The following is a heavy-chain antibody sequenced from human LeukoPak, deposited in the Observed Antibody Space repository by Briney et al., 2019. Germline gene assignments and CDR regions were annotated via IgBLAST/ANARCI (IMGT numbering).Heavy chain of an antibody. CDR2: IYYSGST. D-gene: IGHD6-13*01. J-gene: IGHJ5*02. CDR1: RGSISSYY. V-gene: IGHV4-59*01. CDR3: ARVAAAGGYNWFDP. Sequence: SETLSLTCTVSRGSISSYYWSWIRQPPGKGLEWIGYIYYSGSTNYNPSLKSRVTISVDTSKNQFSLKLSSVTAADTAVYYCARVAAAGGYNWFDPWGQGTLVTVSS.